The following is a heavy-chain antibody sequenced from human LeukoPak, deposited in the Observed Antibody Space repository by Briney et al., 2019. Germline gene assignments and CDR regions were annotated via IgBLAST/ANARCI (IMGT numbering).Heavy chain of an antibody. J-gene: IGHJ3*02. V-gene: IGHV4-59*08. CDR3: AGYCSGGSCYNAFDI. Sequence: ASETLSLTCTVSGGSLSSYYWSWIRRPPGEGLEWVGYIYYSGSTNYNPSLKSRVTISVDTSKNQFSLKLSSVTAADTAVYYCAGYCSGGSCYNAFDIWGQGTMVTVSS. D-gene: IGHD2-15*01. CDR2: IYYSGST. CDR1: GGSLSSYY.